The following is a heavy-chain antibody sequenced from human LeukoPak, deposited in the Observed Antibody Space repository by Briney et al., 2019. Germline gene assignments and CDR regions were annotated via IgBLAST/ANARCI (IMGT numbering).Heavy chain of an antibody. CDR3: AKDQYYYDSSGYHPLGYFQH. J-gene: IGHJ1*01. V-gene: IGHV3-23*01. D-gene: IGHD3-22*01. Sequence: GGSLRLSCAASGFTFTTYWMSWVRQAPGKGLEWVSAISGSGGSTYYADSVKGRFTISRDNSKNTLYLQMNSLRAEDTAVYYCAKDQYYYDSSGYHPLGYFQHWGQGTLVTVSS. CDR1: GFTFTTYW. CDR2: ISGSGGST.